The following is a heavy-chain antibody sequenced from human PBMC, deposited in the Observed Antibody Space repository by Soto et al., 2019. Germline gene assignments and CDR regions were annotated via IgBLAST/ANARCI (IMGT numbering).Heavy chain of an antibody. J-gene: IGHJ4*02. V-gene: IGHV3-23*01. Sequence: PGESLKISCAASGFTFSSYAMSWVRQAPGKGLEWVSAISGSGGSTYYADSVKGRFTISRDNSKNTLYLQMNSLRAEDTAVYYCAKDIYSITMVRGVIINYFDYWGQGTLVTVSS. CDR3: AKDIYSITMVRGVIINYFDY. CDR2: ISGSGGST. D-gene: IGHD3-10*01. CDR1: GFTFSSYA.